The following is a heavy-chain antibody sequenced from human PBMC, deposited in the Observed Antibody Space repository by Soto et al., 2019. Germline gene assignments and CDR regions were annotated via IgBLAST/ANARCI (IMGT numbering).Heavy chain of an antibody. CDR1: GFTFRSFG. J-gene: IGHJ5*02. V-gene: IGHV3-48*01. Sequence: GGSLSLSCAASGFTFRSFGMNWVRQTPGRGLEWLSYIASNGSNIYYADSVKGRFTISRDNSKNTLYLQMNSLRAEDTAVYYCAKDLSSPYSSGWIPNWFDPWGQGTLVTVSS. CDR3: AKDLSSPYSSGWIPNWFDP. D-gene: IGHD6-19*01. CDR2: IASNGSNI.